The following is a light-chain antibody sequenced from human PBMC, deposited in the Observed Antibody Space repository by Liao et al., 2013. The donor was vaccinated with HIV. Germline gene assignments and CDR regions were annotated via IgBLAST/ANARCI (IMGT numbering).Light chain of an antibody. Sequence: SYVLTQPPSVSVAPGKTATITCGGNNIGSKSVHWYQQKSGQAPLLVIYYDRDRPSGIPERFSGSNSGHTATLNISRVEAGDEADYYCQVWDRSSGHRVFGGGTKLTVL. CDR2: YDR. J-gene: IGLJ3*02. V-gene: IGLV3-21*04. CDR3: QVWDRSSGHRV. CDR1: NIGSKS.